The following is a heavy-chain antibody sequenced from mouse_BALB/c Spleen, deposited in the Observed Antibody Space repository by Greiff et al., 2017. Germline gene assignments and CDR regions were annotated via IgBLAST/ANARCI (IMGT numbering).Heavy chain of an antibody. D-gene: IGHD2-14*01. Sequence: EVQLQQSGAELVKPGASVKLSCTASGFNIKDTYMHWVQQRPEQGLEWLGRIDPANGKTKYDPKFQGKATITADTSSNTAYLQLSSLTSEDTAVYYCARGYDTGCDYWGQGTTLTVSS. CDR2: IDPANGKT. CDR1: GFNIKDTY. J-gene: IGHJ2*01. V-gene: IGHV14-3*02. CDR3: ARGYDTGCDY.